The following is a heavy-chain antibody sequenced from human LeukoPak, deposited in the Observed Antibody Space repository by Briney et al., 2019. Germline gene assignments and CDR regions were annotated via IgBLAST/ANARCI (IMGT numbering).Heavy chain of an antibody. J-gene: IGHJ6*03. CDR2: IYTSGST. Sequence: SETLSLTCTVSGGSISSYFWSWIRQPAGKGLEWIGRIYTSGSTNYNPSLKSRVTMSVDTSKNQFSLKLSSVTAADTAVYYCARGITIFGVVNYYYYYMDVWGKGTTVTVSS. D-gene: IGHD3-3*01. CDR1: GGSISSYF. V-gene: IGHV4-4*07. CDR3: ARGITIFGVVNYYYYYMDV.